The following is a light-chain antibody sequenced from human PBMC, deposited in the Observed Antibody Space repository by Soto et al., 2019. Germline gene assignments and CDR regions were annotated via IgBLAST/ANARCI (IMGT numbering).Light chain of an antibody. CDR2: DIR. CDR1: SSDVGGYKY. V-gene: IGLV2-14*03. CDR3: SSYTSRSTRV. J-gene: IGLJ1*01. Sequence: QSALTQPASVSGSPGQSITISCTGTSSDVGGYKYVSWYQQHPGKAPKLMMYDIRNRPSGVSNRFSGSKSGNTASLTISGPQAEDEADYYCSSYTSRSTRVFGTGTKLTVL.